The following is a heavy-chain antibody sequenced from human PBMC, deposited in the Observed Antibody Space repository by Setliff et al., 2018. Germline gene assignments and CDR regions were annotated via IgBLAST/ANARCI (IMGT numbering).Heavy chain of an antibody. J-gene: IGHJ6*02. V-gene: IGHV3-7*01. CDR3: ARDQDYYGMDV. CDR2: IKQDGSEK. Sequence: GGSLRLSCAASGFTFSSYWMSWVRQAPGKGLEWVANIKQDGSEKYYVDSVKGRFTIARDKAKNSLYLQMNSLRAEDTAVYYCARDQDYYGMDVWGQGTTVTVSS. CDR1: GFTFSSYW.